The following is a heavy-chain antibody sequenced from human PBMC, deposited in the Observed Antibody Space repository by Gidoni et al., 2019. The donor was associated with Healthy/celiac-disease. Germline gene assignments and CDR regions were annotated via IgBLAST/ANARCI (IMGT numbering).Heavy chain of an antibody. J-gene: IGHJ5*02. CDR2: VSWNSGNT. D-gene: IGHD6-6*01. V-gene: IGHV3-9*01. Sequence: DVQLVESGGGLVQPGRSLRLSCAASGFGFGGYAMHWVRQVPGKGLEWVSGVSWNSGNTAYADSVKGRFTISRDNAKNSLFLQMDSLRGEDTALYFCARAGTFSSSSGWLDPWGQGTLVTVSS. CDR1: GFGFGGYA. CDR3: ARAGTFSSSSGWLDP.